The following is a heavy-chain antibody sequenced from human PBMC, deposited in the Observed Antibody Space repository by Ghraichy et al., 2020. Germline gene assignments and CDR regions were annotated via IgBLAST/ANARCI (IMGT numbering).Heavy chain of an antibody. CDR2: ISSSSSYI. J-gene: IGHJ5*02. CDR3: ARGGYSSSWYTGGSEIDP. CDR1: GFTFSSYS. D-gene: IGHD6-13*01. Sequence: GGSLRLSCAASGFTFSSYSMNWVRQAPGKGLEWVSSISSSSSYIYYADSVKGRFTISRDNAKNSLYLQMNSLRAEDTAVYYCARGGYSSSWYTGGSEIDPWGQGTLVTVSS. V-gene: IGHV3-21*01.